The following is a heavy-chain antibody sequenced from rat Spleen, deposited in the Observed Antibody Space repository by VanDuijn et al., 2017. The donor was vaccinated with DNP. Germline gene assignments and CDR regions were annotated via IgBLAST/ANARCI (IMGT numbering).Heavy chain of an antibody. D-gene: IGHD4-3*01. CDR2: ISYDGSST. V-gene: IGHV5-7*01. Sequence: EVQLVESGGGLVQPGRSLKLSCAASGFTFSDYNMAWVRQAPKKGLEWVATISYDGSSTYYRDSVKGPFTISQDNAKSNLYLQMDSLRSEDTATYYCARRWGNYLDYWGQGVMVTVSS. CDR3: ARRWGNYLDY. J-gene: IGHJ2*01. CDR1: GFTFSDYN.